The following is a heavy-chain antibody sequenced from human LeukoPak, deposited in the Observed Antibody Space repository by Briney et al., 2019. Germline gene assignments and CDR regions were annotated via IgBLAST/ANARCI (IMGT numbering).Heavy chain of an antibody. V-gene: IGHV1-69*13. D-gene: IGHD2-21*02. J-gene: IGHJ4*02. Sequence: GASVKVSCKASGGTFSSYAISWVRQAPGQGLEWMGGIIPIFGTANYAQKFQGGVTITADESTSTAYMELSSLRSEDTAVYYCARVLAYCGGDCFRSFDYWGQGTLVTVPS. CDR1: GGTFSSYA. CDR2: IIPIFGTA. CDR3: ARVLAYCGGDCFRSFDY.